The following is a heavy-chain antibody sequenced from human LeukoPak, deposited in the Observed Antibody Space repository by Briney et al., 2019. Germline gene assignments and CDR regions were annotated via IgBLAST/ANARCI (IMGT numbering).Heavy chain of an antibody. D-gene: IGHD5-18*01. Sequence: SETLSLTCAVYGGSFSGYYWSWIRQPPGKGLEWIGEINHSGSTNYNPSLKSRVTISVDTSKNQFSLKLSSVTAADTAVYYCARGSVYSRIRHWGQGTLVTVSS. CDR1: GGSFSGYY. J-gene: IGHJ4*02. CDR3: ARGSVYSRIRH. V-gene: IGHV4-34*01. CDR2: INHSGST.